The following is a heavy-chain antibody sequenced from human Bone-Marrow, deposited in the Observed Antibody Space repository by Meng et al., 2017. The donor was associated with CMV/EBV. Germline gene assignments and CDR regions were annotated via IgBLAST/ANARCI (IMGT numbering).Heavy chain of an antibody. D-gene: IGHD2-21*01. CDR3: ARVYCGDIACAPSY. CDR2: ISSTSSYI. CDR1: GFTFNRSL. Sequence: GESLKISCEASGFTFNRSLMNWVRQAPGKGLEWVASISSTSSYIYYADSVQGRFTISRDNAKNSLFLQMSTLRVEDTAVYYCARVYCGDIACAPSYWGQGTRVTGSS. J-gene: IGHJ4*02. V-gene: IGHV3-21*01.